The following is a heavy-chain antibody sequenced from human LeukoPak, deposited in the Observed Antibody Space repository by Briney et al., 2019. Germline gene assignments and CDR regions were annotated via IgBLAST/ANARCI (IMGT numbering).Heavy chain of an antibody. J-gene: IGHJ5*02. CDR2: IDHSGST. V-gene: IGHV4-34*01. CDR3: ARAYYYGSGSFP. CDR1: DESFSGYY. D-gene: IGHD3-10*01. Sequence: SETLSLTCAVYDESFSGYYCSWIRQPPRKGLEWIGEIDHSGSTNYNPSLKSRVTISVDTSKNQFSLKLSSVTAADTAVYYCARAYYYGSGSFPWGQGTLVTVSS.